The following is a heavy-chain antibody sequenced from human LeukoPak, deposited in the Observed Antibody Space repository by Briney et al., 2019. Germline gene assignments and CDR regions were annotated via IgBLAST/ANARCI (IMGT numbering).Heavy chain of an antibody. V-gene: IGHV3-48*03. J-gene: IGHJ4*02. CDR1: GFTFSSYE. Sequence: GGSLRLSCAASGFTFSSYEMNWVRQAPGKGLEWVSYISSSGSTIYYADSVKGRFTISRDNAKNSLYLQMNSLRAEDTAVYYCARDLTVGGSYPYFDYWGQGTLVTVSS. D-gene: IGHD1-26*01. CDR3: ARDLTVGGSYPYFDY. CDR2: ISSSGSTI.